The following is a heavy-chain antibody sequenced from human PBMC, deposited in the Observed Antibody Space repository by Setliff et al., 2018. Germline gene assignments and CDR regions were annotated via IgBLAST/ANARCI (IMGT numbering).Heavy chain of an antibody. V-gene: IGHV4-61*09. CDR1: GGSISSGSYY. D-gene: IGHD6-13*01. Sequence: TLSLTCTVSGGSISSGSYYWSWIRQPAGKGLEWIGHIYTSGSTNYNPSLKSRVTISVDTSKNQFSLKLSSVTAADTAVYYCARYSAAIRYYFDYWGQGTLVTVSS. CDR2: IYTSGST. J-gene: IGHJ4*02. CDR3: ARYSAAIRYYFDY.